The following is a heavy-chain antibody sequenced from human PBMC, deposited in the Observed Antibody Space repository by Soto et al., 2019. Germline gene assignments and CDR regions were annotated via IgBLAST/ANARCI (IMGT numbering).Heavy chain of an antibody. CDR1: GDSIIGTGW. D-gene: IGHD3-22*01. V-gene: IGHV4-4*02. J-gene: IGHJ6*02. CDR3: VRNGYYSLDV. Sequence: QVQLQESGPGLVRPSGTLSLTCAVSGDSIIGTGWWSWVRQSPGKGLDWIGEVYHSGATNYNPSLKNRVTISVDTSRNQFSLNLGSVTAADTAVYYCVRNGYYSLDVWGQGTTVTVSS. CDR2: VYHSGAT.